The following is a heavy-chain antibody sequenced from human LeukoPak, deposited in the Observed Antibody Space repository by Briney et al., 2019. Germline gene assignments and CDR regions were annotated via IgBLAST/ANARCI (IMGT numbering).Heavy chain of an antibody. V-gene: IGHV1-69*13. CDR1: GGTFSSYA. CDR2: IIPIFGTA. Sequence: ASVKVSCKASGGTFSSYAISWVRQAPGQGLEWMGGIIPIFGTANCAQKFQGRVTITADESTSTAYMELSNLRSEDTAVYYCARESTDYYDSSGYYYGPVYWGQGTLVTVSS. J-gene: IGHJ4*02. CDR3: ARESTDYYDSSGYYYGPVY. D-gene: IGHD3-22*01.